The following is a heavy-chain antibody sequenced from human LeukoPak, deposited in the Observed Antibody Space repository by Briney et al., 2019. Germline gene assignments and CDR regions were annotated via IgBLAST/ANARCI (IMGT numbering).Heavy chain of an antibody. CDR3: ARGASGDSSGWYYY. Sequence: ASVKVSFKASGYTFTGYYMHWVRQAPGQGLERMGWINPNSGGTNYAQKFQGRVTMTRDTSSSTAYMEVSRLRSDDTAVYYCARGASGDSSGWYYYWGQGALVTVSS. CDR2: INPNSGGT. CDR1: GYTFTGYY. D-gene: IGHD6-19*01. J-gene: IGHJ4*02. V-gene: IGHV1-2*02.